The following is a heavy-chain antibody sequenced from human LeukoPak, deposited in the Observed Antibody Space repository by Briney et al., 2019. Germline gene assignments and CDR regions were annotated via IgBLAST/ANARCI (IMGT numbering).Heavy chain of an antibody. CDR3: ARAGAYCGGDCWGAFDI. Sequence: PSETLSLTCTVSGGSISSYYWSWIRQPPGKGLEWIGYIYYSGSTNYNPSLKSRVTISVDTSKNHFSLKLSSVTAADTAVYYCARAGAYCGGDCWGAFDIWGQGTMVTVSS. V-gene: IGHV4-59*01. J-gene: IGHJ3*02. D-gene: IGHD2-21*02. CDR1: GGSISSYY. CDR2: IYYSGST.